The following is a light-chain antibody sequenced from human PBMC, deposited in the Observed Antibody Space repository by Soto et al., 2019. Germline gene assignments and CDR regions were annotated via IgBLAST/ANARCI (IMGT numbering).Light chain of an antibody. CDR3: CLYGGINNLL. J-gene: IGLJ2*01. V-gene: IGLV2-8*01. Sequence: QSALTQPPSASGSPGQSVTISCTGTSRDIGGYDFVSWYQQHPGKAPILLIYDVIKRPSGVPNLFSGSKSGNTASLTVSCLQTDDEAGYYRCLYGGINNLLFGGGTKLTAL. CDR2: DVI. CDR1: SRDIGGYDF.